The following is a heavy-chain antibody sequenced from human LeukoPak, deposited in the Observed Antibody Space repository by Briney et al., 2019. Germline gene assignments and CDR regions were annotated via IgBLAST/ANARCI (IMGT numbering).Heavy chain of an antibody. CDR3: ARLHSDYGDYWAGSGYYYYGMDV. CDR1: GGTFSSYA. Sequence: SVKVSCKASGGTFSSYAISWVRQAPGQGLEWMGRIIPIFGIANYAQKFQGRLTITADKSRSTAYMELSSLRSEDTAVYYCARLHSDYGDYWAGSGYYYYGMDVWGQGTTVTVSS. J-gene: IGHJ6*02. D-gene: IGHD4-17*01. CDR2: IIPIFGIA. V-gene: IGHV1-69*04.